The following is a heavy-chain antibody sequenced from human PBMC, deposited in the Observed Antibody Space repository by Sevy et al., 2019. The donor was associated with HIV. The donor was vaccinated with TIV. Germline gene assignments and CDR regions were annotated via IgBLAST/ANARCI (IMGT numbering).Heavy chain of an antibody. V-gene: IGHV1-24*01. CDR2: FDPEDGET. D-gene: IGHD3-16*02. Sequence: ASVKVSCKVSGYTLTELSMHWVRQAPGKGLEWMGGFDPEDGETIYAQKFQGRVTMTEDTSTDTAYMELSSLRAEETAVFYCATLITFGGVIVIRNWFDHWGQGTLVTVSS. CDR1: GYTLTELS. CDR3: ATLITFGGVIVIRNWFDH. J-gene: IGHJ5*02.